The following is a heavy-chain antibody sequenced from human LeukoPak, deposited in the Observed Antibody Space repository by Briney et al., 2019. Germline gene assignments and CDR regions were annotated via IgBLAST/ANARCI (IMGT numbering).Heavy chain of an antibody. J-gene: IGHJ4*02. V-gene: IGHV1-2*02. Sequence: ASVKVSCKASGYTFTGYYMHWVRQAPGQGLEWMGWINPNSGGPIYAQKFQGRVTMTRDTSTSTVYMELSSLRSEDTAVYYCAKSNSLYYYDSSGITPLYFDYWGQGTLVTVSS. CDR1: GYTFTGYY. CDR2: INPNSGGP. CDR3: AKSNSLYYYDSSGITPLYFDY. D-gene: IGHD3-22*01.